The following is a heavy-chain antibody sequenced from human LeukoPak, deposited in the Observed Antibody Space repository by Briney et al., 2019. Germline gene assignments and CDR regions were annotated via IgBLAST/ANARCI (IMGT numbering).Heavy chain of an antibody. D-gene: IGHD6-19*01. J-gene: IGHJ4*02. CDR3: ARHSGTSGWSTYYFDY. CDR2: IYYSGST. V-gene: IGHV4-59*08. Sequence: SETLSLTCTVSGXSISSYYWSWIRQPPGRGLEWIGYIYYSGSTNYNPSLKSRVTISVDTSKNQFSLKLNSVTAADTAVYYCARHSGTSGWSTYYFDYWGQGTLVTVSS. CDR1: GXSISSYY.